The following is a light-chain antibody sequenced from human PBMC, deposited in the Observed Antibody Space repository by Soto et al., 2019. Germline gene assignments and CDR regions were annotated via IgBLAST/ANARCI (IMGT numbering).Light chain of an antibody. CDR3: SSYSISTASL. Sequence: QSVLTQPASVSGSPGQSITISCTGTSSDVGGYDYVSWYQLHPGKAPKLMVFEVSNRPSGVSYRFSGSKSGNTASLPISGLQAEDEADYFCSSYSISTASLFGTGTKVTV. J-gene: IGLJ1*01. V-gene: IGLV2-14*01. CDR1: SSDVGGYDY. CDR2: EVS.